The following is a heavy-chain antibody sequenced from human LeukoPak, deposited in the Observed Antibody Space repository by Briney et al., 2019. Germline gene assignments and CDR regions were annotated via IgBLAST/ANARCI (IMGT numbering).Heavy chain of an antibody. CDR3: ARAYSSGWPPLWFDP. Sequence: PGGSLRLSCAASRFTFSSYGMHWVRQAPGKGLEWVAVIWYDGSNKYYADSVKGRFTISRDNSKNTLYLQMNSLRAEDTAVYYCARAYSSGWPPLWFDPWGQGTLVTVSS. CDR2: IWYDGSNK. CDR1: RFTFSSYG. D-gene: IGHD6-19*01. J-gene: IGHJ5*02. V-gene: IGHV3-33*01.